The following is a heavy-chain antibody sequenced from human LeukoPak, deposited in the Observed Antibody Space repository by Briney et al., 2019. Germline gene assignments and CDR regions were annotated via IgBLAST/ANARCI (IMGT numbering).Heavy chain of an antibody. J-gene: IGHJ3*02. D-gene: IGHD2-15*01. V-gene: IGHV3-48*03. CDR2: ISSSSSTI. Sequence: PGGSLRLSCAASGFTFSSYEMNWVRQAPGEGLEWVSYISSSSSTIYYADSVKGRFTISRDNAKSSLYLQMNSLRAEDTAGYYCARDRTHQEIVVVVAVSDAFDIWGQGTMVTVSS. CDR1: GFTFSSYE. CDR3: ARDRTHQEIVVVVAVSDAFDI.